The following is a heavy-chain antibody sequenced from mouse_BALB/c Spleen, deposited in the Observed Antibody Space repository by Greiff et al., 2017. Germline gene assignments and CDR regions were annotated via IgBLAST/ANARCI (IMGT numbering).Heavy chain of an antibody. J-gene: IGHJ4*01. CDR1: GFSLTSYG. V-gene: IGHV2-6-2*01. CDR3: ARHEPLRRAMDY. D-gene: IGHD2-12*01. Sequence: VQLKESGPDLVAPSQSLSITCTASGFSLTSYGVHWVRQPPGQGLEWLVVICSDGSTTYNSALKSRLSINNDNSNSQVYFKMNSLQTDDTAMYYCARHEPLRRAMDYWGEGTSVTVSS. CDR2: ICSDGST.